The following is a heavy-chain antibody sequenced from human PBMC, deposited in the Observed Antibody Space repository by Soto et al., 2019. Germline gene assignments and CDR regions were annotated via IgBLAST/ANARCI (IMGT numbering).Heavy chain of an antibody. CDR1: GYTFTNFG. Sequence: ASVKVSCKTSGYTFTNFGLSWVRQAPGQGLEWMGWISASNGNRNYAQKFEDRVTMTTATSTNTVFLELRSLKSDDTAIYYCARDRLRGYDSSGFYSWGQGTMVTVSS. CDR2: ISASNGNR. V-gene: IGHV1-18*01. D-gene: IGHD3-22*01. J-gene: IGHJ4*02. CDR3: ARDRLRGYDSSGFYS.